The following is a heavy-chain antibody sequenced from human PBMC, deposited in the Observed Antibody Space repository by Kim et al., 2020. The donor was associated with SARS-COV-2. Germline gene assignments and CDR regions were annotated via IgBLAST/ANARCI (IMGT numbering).Heavy chain of an antibody. D-gene: IGHD4-17*01. V-gene: IGHV4-31*03. J-gene: IGHJ5*02. CDR3: ARLTPWGDYGSRGQNWFDP. CDR1: GGSISSGGYY. CDR2: IYYSGST. Sequence: SETLSLTCTVSGGSISSGGYYWSWIRQHPGKGLEWIGYIYYSGSTYYNPSLKSRVTISVDTSKNQFSLKLSSVTAADTAVYYCARLTPWGDYGSRGQNWFDPWGQGTLVTVSS.